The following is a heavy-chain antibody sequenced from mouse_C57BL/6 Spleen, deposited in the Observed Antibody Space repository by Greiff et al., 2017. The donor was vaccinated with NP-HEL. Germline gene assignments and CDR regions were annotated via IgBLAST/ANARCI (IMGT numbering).Heavy chain of an antibody. CDR2: IYPGSGST. J-gene: IGHJ4*01. CDR3: ARLDYGSHYYAMDY. D-gene: IGHD2-1*01. CDR1: GYTFTSYW. Sequence: VQLQQPGAELVKPGASVKMSCKASGYTFTSYWITWVKQRPGQGLEWIGDIYPGSGSTNYNEKFKSKGTLTVDTSSSTAYMQLSSLTSEDSAVYYCARLDYGSHYYAMDYWGQGTSVTVSS. V-gene: IGHV1-55*01.